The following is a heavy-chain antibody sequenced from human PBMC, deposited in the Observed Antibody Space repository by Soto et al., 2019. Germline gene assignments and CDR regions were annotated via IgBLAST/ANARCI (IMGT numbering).Heavy chain of an antibody. Sequence: SLEVSCQASGYTYSRYGIIGGRQATRQGLEWMAWTSGHNDNTNYAEKFQGRVTMTTDTSTTTAYMELESLRSDDTAVYYCARVRGTSMTVDGGEFDLWGQGTRV. J-gene: IGHJ3*01. CDR3: ARVRGTSMTVDGGEFDL. CDR1: GYTYSRYG. V-gene: IGHV1-18*04. D-gene: IGHD6-19*01. CDR2: TSGHNDNT.